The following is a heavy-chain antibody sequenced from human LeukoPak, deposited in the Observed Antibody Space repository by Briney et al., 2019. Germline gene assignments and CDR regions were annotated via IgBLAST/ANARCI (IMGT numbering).Heavy chain of an antibody. CDR1: GDSISSGNY. J-gene: IGHJ5*02. D-gene: IGHD3-16*01. CDR2: IFHTGST. Sequence: PSETLSLTCTVSGDSISSGNYWGWIRQPPGKGLEWIGSIFHTGSTYYNLSLKSRVTISVDTSKNQFSLRLRSVTAADTAVYYCATSPTSPYNWFDPWGQGTLVTVSS. V-gene: IGHV4-38-2*02. CDR3: ATSPTSPYNWFDP.